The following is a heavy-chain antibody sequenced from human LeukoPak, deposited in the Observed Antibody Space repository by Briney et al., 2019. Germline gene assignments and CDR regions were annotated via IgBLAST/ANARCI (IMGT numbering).Heavy chain of an antibody. Sequence: GGSLRLSCAASGFTFSDYGLHWVRQAPGKGLEWVALISYDGSLKYYVDSVKGRYTISRDNTKNTPYLQMNSLRAEDTAVYYCAKDATATLDYWGQGALVTVSS. V-gene: IGHV3-30*18. CDR2: ISYDGSLK. CDR1: GFTFSDYG. CDR3: AKDATATLDY. D-gene: IGHD2-21*02. J-gene: IGHJ4*02.